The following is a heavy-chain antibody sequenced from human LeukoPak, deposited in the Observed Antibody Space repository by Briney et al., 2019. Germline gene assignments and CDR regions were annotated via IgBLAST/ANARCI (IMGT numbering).Heavy chain of an antibody. CDR2: ISVNTGNT. V-gene: IGHV1-18*01. Sequence: ASVKVSCKASGYTFSTSGPNWVRQAPGQGLEWMGWISVNTGNTNYAQNLQGRVTMTTDTSTSTAYMELRSLRSDDTAVYYCAKLKYGVNSSDYWGQGTLVTVSS. CDR3: AKLKYGVNSSDY. J-gene: IGHJ4*02. CDR1: GYTFSTSG. D-gene: IGHD4-17*01.